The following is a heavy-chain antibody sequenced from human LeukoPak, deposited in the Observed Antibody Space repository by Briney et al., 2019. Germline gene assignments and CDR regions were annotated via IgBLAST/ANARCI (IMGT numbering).Heavy chain of an antibody. V-gene: IGHV4-59*01. Sequence: SETLSLTCTVSGGSISSYYWSWIRQPPGKGLEWIGYIYYSGSTNYNPSLKSRVTISVDTSKNQFSLKLNSVTAADTAVYYCARAAGYSFPPYFDLWGRGTLVTVSS. CDR3: ARAAGYSFPPYFDL. CDR2: IYYSGST. J-gene: IGHJ2*01. CDR1: GGSISSYY. D-gene: IGHD5-18*01.